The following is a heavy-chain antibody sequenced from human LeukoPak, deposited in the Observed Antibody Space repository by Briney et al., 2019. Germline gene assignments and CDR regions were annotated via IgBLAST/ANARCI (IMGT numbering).Heavy chain of an antibody. V-gene: IGHV4-34*01. CDR3: ARGLPRHGPMVRGVRGGNYFGY. J-gene: IGHJ4*02. CDR2: INHSGST. CDR1: GGSFSGYY. Sequence: PSETLSLTCAVYGGSFSGYYWSWIRQPPGKGLEWIGEINHSGSTNYNPSLKSRVTISVDTSKNQFSLKLSSVTAADTAVYYCARGLPRHGPMVRGVRGGNYFGYWGQGTLVTVSS. D-gene: IGHD3-10*01.